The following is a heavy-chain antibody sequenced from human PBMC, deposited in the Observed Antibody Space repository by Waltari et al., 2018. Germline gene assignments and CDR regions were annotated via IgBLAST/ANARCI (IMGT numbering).Heavy chain of an antibody. D-gene: IGHD5-12*01. CDR2: VNSGGSST. V-gene: IGHV3-74*01. CDR3: ARGADGYGNCDD. Sequence: EVQLVESGGGLVQPGGSLKLSCAASGFTLSGYWMHWVRQAPGKGLVWVSRVNSGGSSTYYADSVKGRFTISRDNAKNTLYLQRNSLRAEDTAVYYCARGADGYGNCDDWGQGTLVTVSS. J-gene: IGHJ4*02. CDR1: GFTLSGYW.